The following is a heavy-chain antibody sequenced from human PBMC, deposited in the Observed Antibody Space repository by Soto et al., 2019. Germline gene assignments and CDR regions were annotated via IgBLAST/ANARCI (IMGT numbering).Heavy chain of an antibody. CDR1: GYTFIRYG. V-gene: IGHV1-18*01. D-gene: IGHD3-16*01. Sequence: QVQLAQSANEVKKPGASVRVSCKAAGYTFIRYGIAWVRQAPGQGLEWMGWISSYNDYTVYAQKFQRRVSMTADTSTVTVHMNLRGLKSDDTAVYYCARGGYYDNSWGKLSHYGLDVWGQGTSVSVSS. J-gene: IGHJ6*02. CDR2: ISSYNDYT. CDR3: ARGGYYDNSWGKLSHYGLDV.